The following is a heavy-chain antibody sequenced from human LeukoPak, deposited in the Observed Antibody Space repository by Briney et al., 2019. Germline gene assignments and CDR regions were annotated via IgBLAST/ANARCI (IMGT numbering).Heavy chain of an antibody. V-gene: IGHV4-4*09. J-gene: IGHJ2*01. D-gene: IGHD6-19*01. CDR1: GGSVSSYY. CDR2: IYNSENT. CDR3: ARFHSGPSGWYVLWYFDL. Sequence: SETLSLTCTVSGGSVSSYYWSWIRQPPGKGLEWIGYIYNSENTKYNSSLESRVTVSEDTSRNQVFLKLSSVTAADTAVYYCARFHSGPSGWYVLWYFDLWGRGTLVTVSS.